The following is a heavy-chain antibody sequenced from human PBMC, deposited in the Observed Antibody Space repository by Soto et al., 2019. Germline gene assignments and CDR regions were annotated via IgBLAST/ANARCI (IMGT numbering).Heavy chain of an antibody. J-gene: IGHJ4*02. V-gene: IGHV1-18*01. Sequence: ASVKVSCKASGYTFTSYGISWVRQAPGQGLEWMGWISAYNGNTNYAQKLQGRVTMTTDTSTSTAYMELRSLRSDDTAVYYCARTTITIIGDAKYYFDYWGQGTLVTVSS. CDR3: ARTTITIIGDAKYYFDY. D-gene: IGHD3-3*01. CDR1: GYTFTSYG. CDR2: ISAYNGNT.